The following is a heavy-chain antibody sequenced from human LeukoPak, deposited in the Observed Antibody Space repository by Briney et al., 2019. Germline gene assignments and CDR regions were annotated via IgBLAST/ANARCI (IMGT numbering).Heavy chain of an antibody. J-gene: IGHJ5*02. CDR1: GYSISSGYF. Sequence: SETLSLTCTVSGYSISSGYFWGWIRQPPGKGLEWIGSIYHSGSTYYNPSLKSRVTISVDTSKNQFSLKLSSVAAADTAVYYCARLMVRPYNWFDPWGQGTLVTVSS. D-gene: IGHD3-10*01. CDR3: ARLMVRPYNWFDP. CDR2: IYHSGST. V-gene: IGHV4-38-2*02.